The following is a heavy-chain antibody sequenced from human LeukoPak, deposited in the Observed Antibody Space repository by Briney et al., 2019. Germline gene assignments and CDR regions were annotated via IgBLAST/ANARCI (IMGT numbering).Heavy chain of an antibody. J-gene: IGHJ6*03. CDR2: ISASGGST. CDR1: GFTFSSYA. V-gene: IGHV3-23*01. D-gene: IGHD5-24*01. CDR3: TTLATMSSGAYYYYYYYMDV. Sequence: GGSLRLSCAVSGFTFSSYAMSWVRQAPGKGLEWVSGISASGGSTYYADSMKGRFTISRDNSKNTLYLQMNSLRAEDTAVYYCTTLATMSSGAYYYYYYYMDVWGKGTTVAVSS.